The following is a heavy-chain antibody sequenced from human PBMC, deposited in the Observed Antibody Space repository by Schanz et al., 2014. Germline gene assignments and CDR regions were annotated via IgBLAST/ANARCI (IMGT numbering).Heavy chain of an antibody. D-gene: IGHD3-3*01. V-gene: IGHV4-30-4*07. CDR2: VYHSGVT. Sequence: QVQLQESGPGLVKPSQTLSLTCAVSGGSISSGGYTWSWIRQPPGKGLEWIGYVYHSGVTTYKSSLKSRVSITVDTKKNQFSLKLNSVTAADTAVYYCARSTYDFWSAFDYWGQGILVAVSS. J-gene: IGHJ4*02. CDR1: GGSISSGGYT. CDR3: ARSTYDFWSAFDY.